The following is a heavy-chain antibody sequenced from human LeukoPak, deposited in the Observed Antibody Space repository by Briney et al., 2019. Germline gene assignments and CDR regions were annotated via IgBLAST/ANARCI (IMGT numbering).Heavy chain of an antibody. CDR1: GYTFTSYY. D-gene: IGHD3-22*01. V-gene: IGHV1-46*01. CDR2: INPSGGST. Sequence: GASVKVSCKASGYTFTSYYMHWVRQAPGQGLEWMGIINPSGGSTSYAQKFQGRVTMTRDTSTSTVYMELSSLRSEDTAVYYCVMGYYDSSGYYPTRFDPWGQGTLVTVSS. J-gene: IGHJ5*02. CDR3: VMGYYDSSGYYPTRFDP.